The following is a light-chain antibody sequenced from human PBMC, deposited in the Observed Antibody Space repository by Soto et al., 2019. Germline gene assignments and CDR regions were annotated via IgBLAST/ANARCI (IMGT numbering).Light chain of an antibody. J-gene: IGLJ1*01. V-gene: IGLV1-40*01. CDR3: QSFDSSLRVYV. CDR1: SSNIGAGYD. Sequence: QSVLTQPPSVSGAPGQRVTISCTGSSSNIGAGYDVHWYQHLPGTAPKLLIYRNDNRPSGVPDRFSGSKSGTSASLAITGLQAEDEADYYCQSFDSSLRVYVFGTGTKLTVL. CDR2: RND.